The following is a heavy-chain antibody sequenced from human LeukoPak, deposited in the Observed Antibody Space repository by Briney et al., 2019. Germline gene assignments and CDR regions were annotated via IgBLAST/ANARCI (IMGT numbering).Heavy chain of an antibody. CDR3: ARLEGTYYDFWSGYYGLDI. V-gene: IGHV4-39*02. CDR1: GGSISSSSYY. J-gene: IGHJ3*02. D-gene: IGHD3-3*01. CDR2: IYYSGST. Sequence: SGTLSLTCTVSGGSISSSSYYWGWIRQPPRKWLERIWSIYYSGSTYYNLSLKSRVSISVDTSKNHLSLSLRTASAAATAFNYCARLEGTYYDFWSGYYGLDIWGQGTMVTVSS.